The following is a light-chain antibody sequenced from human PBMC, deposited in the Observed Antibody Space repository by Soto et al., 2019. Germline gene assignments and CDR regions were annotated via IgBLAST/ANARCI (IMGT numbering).Light chain of an antibody. CDR2: EVN. J-gene: IGLJ1*01. Sequence: QSVLTQPPSASGSPGQSVTISCTGTSSDVGNYNYVSWYQQHPGKAPKLMIYEVNKRPSGVPDRFSGSKSGNTASLTVSGLQAEDEADYYCSSSAGKYDYVFGTGTKLTVL. CDR1: SSDVGNYNY. CDR3: SSSAGKYDYV. V-gene: IGLV2-8*01.